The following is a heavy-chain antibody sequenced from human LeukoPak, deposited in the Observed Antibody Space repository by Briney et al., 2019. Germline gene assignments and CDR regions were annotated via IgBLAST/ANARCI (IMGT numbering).Heavy chain of an antibody. D-gene: IGHD2-15*01. CDR1: GFTFSNYW. CDR2: MKEDGSEK. V-gene: IGHV3-7*03. CDR3: ARARDIDF. Sequence: PGGSLRLSCVASGFTFSNYWMTWVRQAQGKGLEWVASMKEDGSEKYYVASVRGRFTISRDNAENSLHLQMNSLRAEDTAVYHCARARDIDFWGQGTLVTVSS. J-gene: IGHJ4*02.